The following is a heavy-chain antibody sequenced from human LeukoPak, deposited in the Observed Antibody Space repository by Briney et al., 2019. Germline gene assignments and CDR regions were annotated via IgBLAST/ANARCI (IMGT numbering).Heavy chain of an antibody. CDR1: GGSISSYY. D-gene: IGHD3-22*01. CDR3: ARGPRRITMIVVVSWFDP. V-gene: IGHV4-34*01. J-gene: IGHJ5*02. CDR2: INHSGST. Sequence: SETLSLTCTVSGGSISSYYWSWIRQPPGKGLEWIGEINHSGSTNYNPSLKSRVTISVDTSKNQFSLKLSSVTAADTAVYYCARGPRRITMIVVVSWFDPWGQGTLVTVSS.